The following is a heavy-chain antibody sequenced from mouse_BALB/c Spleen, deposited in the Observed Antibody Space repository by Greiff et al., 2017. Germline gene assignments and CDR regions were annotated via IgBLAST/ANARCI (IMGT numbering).Heavy chain of an antibody. Sequence: QVQLQQSGPELVKPGASVKISCKASGYAFSSSWMNWVKQRPGQGLEWIGRIYPGDGDTNYNGKFKGKATLTADKSSSTAYMQLSSLTSVDSAVYFCASPATGEFDYWGQGTTLTVSS. D-gene: IGHD4-1*02. CDR3: ASPATGEFDY. J-gene: IGHJ2*01. V-gene: IGHV1-82*01. CDR1: GYAFSSSW. CDR2: IYPGDGDT.